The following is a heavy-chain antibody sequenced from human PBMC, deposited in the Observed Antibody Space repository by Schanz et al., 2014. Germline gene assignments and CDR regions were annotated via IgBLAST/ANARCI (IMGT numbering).Heavy chain of an antibody. J-gene: IGHJ4*02. CDR1: GFTFSSHW. V-gene: IGHV3-74*02. Sequence: EVQLVESGGGLVKPGGFLRLSYAASGFTFSSHWMHWVRQDPGKGLVWVARINSVGSNTDYADSVTGRFTISRDNAKNTLYLQMNSLRAEDTGLYFCARGGSGSHYRLDYWGQGTLVTVSS. D-gene: IGHD1-26*01. CDR3: ARGGSGSHYRLDY. CDR2: INSVGSNT.